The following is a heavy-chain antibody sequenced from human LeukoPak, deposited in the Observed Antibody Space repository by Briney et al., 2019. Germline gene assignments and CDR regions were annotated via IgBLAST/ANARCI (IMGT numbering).Heavy chain of an antibody. V-gene: IGHV3-48*02. Sequence: GGSLRHSCGASGFXFSRYSMNWVRQAPGKGLEWVSYISSGSSTIYYADSVQGRFTISRDNAKNSLYLQMNSLRDEDTAVYYCARDRAYGDYWGQGTLVTVSS. CDR2: ISSGSSTI. J-gene: IGHJ4*02. CDR1: GFXFSRYS. CDR3: ARDRAYGDY. D-gene: IGHD2-8*01.